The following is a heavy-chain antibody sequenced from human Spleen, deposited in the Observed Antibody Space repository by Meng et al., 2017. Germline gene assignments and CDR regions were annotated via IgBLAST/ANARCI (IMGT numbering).Heavy chain of an antibody. V-gene: IGHV3-30*04. D-gene: IGHD1-26*01. Sequence: GGSLRLSCAASGFTFSSYAMHWVRQAPGKGLECVAVLSYDVSNKYYADSVKGRLTISRDNSQNTLFLQMISLRPEDTGLYYCARDFRGRLDYWGKG. J-gene: IGHJ4*02. CDR2: LSYDVSNK. CDR3: ARDFRGRLDY. CDR1: GFTFSSYA.